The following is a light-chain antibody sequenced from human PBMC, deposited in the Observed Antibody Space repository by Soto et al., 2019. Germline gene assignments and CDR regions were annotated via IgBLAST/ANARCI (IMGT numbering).Light chain of an antibody. Sequence: ENVLTQSPGTLSLSPGERATLSCRASQSISSTYLAWYQQKPGQPPRLLMYGASNRATGIPDRFSGSGSGTDFTLTISRLEPKDFAVYYCQQYSGSPPLTFGGGTKVEIK. J-gene: IGKJ4*01. V-gene: IGKV3-20*01. CDR2: GAS. CDR3: QQYSGSPPLT. CDR1: QSISSTY.